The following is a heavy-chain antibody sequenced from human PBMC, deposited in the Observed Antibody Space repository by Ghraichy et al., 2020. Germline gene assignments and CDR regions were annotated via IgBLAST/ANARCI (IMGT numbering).Heavy chain of an antibody. D-gene: IGHD7-27*01. J-gene: IGHJ4*02. CDR2: IKEDGSEK. CDR1: GFSFSNHW. CDR3: ARGVITGVDYFDY. Sequence: GGSLRLSCAASGFSFSNHWMNWVRQAPGKGLEWVANIKEDGSEKYYVDSVKGRFTISRDNARNSLYLQMNSLRAEDTAVYYCARGVITGVDYFDYWGQGTLLTVSS. V-gene: IGHV3-7*01.